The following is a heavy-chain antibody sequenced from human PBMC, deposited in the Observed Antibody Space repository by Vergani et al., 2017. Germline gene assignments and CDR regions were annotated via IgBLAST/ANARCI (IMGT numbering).Heavy chain of an antibody. CDR1: GCTFSSYA. V-gene: IGHV1-69*01. Sequence: QVQLVQSGAEVKKPGSSVKVSCKASGCTFSSYAISWVRQAPGQGLEWMGGMSPYFGTANYAQKIQGRVTITTDESTSTAYMELSSLRSEDTAVYYCARADDHCAFYYEFVMDVWGKGTTVTVSS. D-gene: IGHD3-3*01. J-gene: IGHJ6*04. CDR3: ARADDHCAFYYEFVMDV. CDR2: MSPYFGTA.